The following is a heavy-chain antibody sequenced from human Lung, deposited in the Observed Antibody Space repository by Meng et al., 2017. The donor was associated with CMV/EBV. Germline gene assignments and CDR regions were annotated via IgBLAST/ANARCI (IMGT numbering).Heavy chain of an antibody. CDR3: AKAVFGVVIDY. CDR1: GFTLKYYG. Sequence: GESLKISCAASGFTLKYYGMHWVRQAPGKGLEWVAFILFDGSNEHYADSVTGRFTISRDNPKNMLYLEMNSLRVEDTAVYYCAKAVFGVVIDYWGQGTLVTVSS. J-gene: IGHJ4*02. V-gene: IGHV3-30*02. D-gene: IGHD3-3*01. CDR2: ILFDGSNE.